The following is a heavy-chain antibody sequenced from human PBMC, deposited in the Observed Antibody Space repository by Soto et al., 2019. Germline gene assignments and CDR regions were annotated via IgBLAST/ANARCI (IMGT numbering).Heavy chain of an antibody. Sequence: GALRLSCVASGFSFRIYWMHWVRQAPGKGLVWVSRVNSDGSGTSYADSVEGRLTISRDNAKNTLYLQMNSLRAEDTAVYYCTXANGPAAIGHFHYGMDVWGQGTTVTVSS. D-gene: IGHD2-2*02. CDR1: GFSFRIYW. J-gene: IGHJ6*02. CDR2: VNSDGSGT. V-gene: IGHV3-74*01. CDR3: TXANGPAAIGHFHYGMDV.